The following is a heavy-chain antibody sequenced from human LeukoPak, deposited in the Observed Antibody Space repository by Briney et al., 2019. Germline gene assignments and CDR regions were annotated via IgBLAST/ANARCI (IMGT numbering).Heavy chain of an antibody. J-gene: IGHJ6*03. CDR3: ARPDMVRGVGTIYYMDV. D-gene: IGHD3-10*01. V-gene: IGHV1-2*02. Sequence: ASVKVSCKASGYTFTGYYMHWVRQAPGQGLEWMGWINPNSGGTNYAQKFQGRVTMTRDTSISTAYMELSRLRSDDTAVYYCARPDMVRGVGTIYYMDVWGKGTTVTISS. CDR1: GYTFTGYY. CDR2: INPNSGGT.